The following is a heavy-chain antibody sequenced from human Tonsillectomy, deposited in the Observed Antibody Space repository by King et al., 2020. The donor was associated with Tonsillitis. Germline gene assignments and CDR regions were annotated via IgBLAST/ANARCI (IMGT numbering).Heavy chain of an antibody. CDR1: GGSLKSGDYS. CDR2: IFHSGNT. Sequence: QLQESGSGLVKPAQTLSLTCAVSGGSLKSGDYSWSWIRQPPGKGLEWIGYIFHSGNTYYSPSLQSRITISVDRSKNQFSLTLTSVTAADTAVYYCARGGAGDHFDYWGQGILVTVS. J-gene: IGHJ4*02. D-gene: IGHD3-16*01. V-gene: IGHV4-30-2*01. CDR3: ARGGAGDHFDY.